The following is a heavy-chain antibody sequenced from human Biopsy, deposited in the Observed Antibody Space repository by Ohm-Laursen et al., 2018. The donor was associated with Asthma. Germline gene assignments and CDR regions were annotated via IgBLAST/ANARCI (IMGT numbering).Heavy chain of an antibody. V-gene: IGHV3-66*01. J-gene: IGHJ4*02. CDR3: ARGDSSGWSHYYFDY. D-gene: IGHD6-19*01. CDR1: GLTVSRDH. Sequence: SLRLSCAASGLTVSRDHMFWVRQAPGKGLEWVSGIYSGGTSHTADSARGRFTISRDFSKNTLHLQMHSLRVEDTAVYYCARGDSSGWSHYYFDYWGQGTLVTVSS. CDR2: IYSGGTS.